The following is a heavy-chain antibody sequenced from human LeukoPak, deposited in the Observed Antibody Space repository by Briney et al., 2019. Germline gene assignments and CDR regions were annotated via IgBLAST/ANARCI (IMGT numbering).Heavy chain of an antibody. CDR3: MWISTGGY. J-gene: IGHJ4*02. CDR2: ISGSGYNT. V-gene: IGHV3-23*01. D-gene: IGHD5-12*01. Sequence: GGSLRLSCAASGFTFSSYGMSWVRQAPGKGLEWVSTISGSGYNTYYADSVKGRFTISRDNSKNTVYLQMNSLRPEDTAVYYCMWISTGGYWGQGTLVTVS. CDR1: GFTFSSYG.